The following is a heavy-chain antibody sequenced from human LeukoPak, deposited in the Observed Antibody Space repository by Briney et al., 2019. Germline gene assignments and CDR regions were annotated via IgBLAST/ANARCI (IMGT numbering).Heavy chain of an antibody. D-gene: IGHD6-6*01. J-gene: IGHJ4*02. CDR1: GYTFTSYG. CDR2: INPNTGGT. V-gene: IGHV1-2*02. CDR3: ARDSRSSYNFDY. Sequence: GASVKVSCKASGYTFTSYGISWVRQAPGQGLEWMGWINPNTGGTNSAQNFQGRVTMTRDTSINTAYMELSSLKSDDTAVYYCARDSRSSYNFDYWGQGTLVTVSS.